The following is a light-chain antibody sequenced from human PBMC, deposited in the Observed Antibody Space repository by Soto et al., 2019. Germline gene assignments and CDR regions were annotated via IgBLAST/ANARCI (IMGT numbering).Light chain of an antibody. CDR3: AAWDDSLNAWA. CDR2: CSD. V-gene: IGLV1-44*01. J-gene: IGLJ3*02. Sequence: QSVLTQPPSASGTPGQRVTISCSGSSTNIGRNNVKWYRQLPGTDPKLLIGCSDQRPSWVPARFSASQSGTSASLAISGLQSEEEDDYICAAWDDSLNAWAFGGGTKLTVL. CDR1: STNIGRNN.